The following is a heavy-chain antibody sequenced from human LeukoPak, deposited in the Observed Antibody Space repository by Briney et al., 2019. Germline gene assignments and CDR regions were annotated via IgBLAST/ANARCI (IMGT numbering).Heavy chain of an antibody. J-gene: IGHJ4*02. CDR2: ISGSGGST. CDR1: GFTVSSNY. V-gene: IGHV3-23*01. D-gene: IGHD2-15*01. Sequence: PGGSLRLSCAASGFTVSSNYMSWVRQAPGKGLGWVSAISGSGGSTYYADSVKGRFTISRDNSKNTLYLQMNSLRAEDTAVYYCAKFTTVVVVAAPYIDYWGQGTLVTVSS. CDR3: AKFTTVVVVAAPYIDY.